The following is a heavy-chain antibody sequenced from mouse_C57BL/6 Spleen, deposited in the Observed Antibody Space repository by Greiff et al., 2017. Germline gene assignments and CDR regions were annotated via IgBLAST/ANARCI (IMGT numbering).Heavy chain of an antibody. CDR1: GYTFTSYW. CDR2: INPSSGYT. J-gene: IGHJ2*01. Sequence: VQLQQSGAELAKPGASVKLSCKASGYTFTSYWMDWVKQRPGQGLEWIGNINPSSGYTKYNEKFKDKATLTADKSSSTAYMQLSSLTYEDSAVYYCSRSDCGSSYYFDYWGQGTTLTVSS. V-gene: IGHV1-7*01. CDR3: SRSDCGSSYYFDY. D-gene: IGHD1-1*01.